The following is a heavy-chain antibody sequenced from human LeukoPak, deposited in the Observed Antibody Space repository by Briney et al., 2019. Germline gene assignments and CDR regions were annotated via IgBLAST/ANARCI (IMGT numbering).Heavy chain of an antibody. J-gene: IGHJ4*02. Sequence: ASVKVSCKASGYTFTGYYMHWVRQAPGQGLEWMGWINPNSGGTNYAQKFQGRVTMTRDTSISTAYMELSRLRSDDTAVYYCARGKWLLWSGEFTRYYFDYWGQGTLATVSS. CDR1: GYTFTGYY. D-gene: IGHD3-10*01. V-gene: IGHV1-2*02. CDR3: ARGKWLLWSGEFTRYYFDY. CDR2: INPNSGGT.